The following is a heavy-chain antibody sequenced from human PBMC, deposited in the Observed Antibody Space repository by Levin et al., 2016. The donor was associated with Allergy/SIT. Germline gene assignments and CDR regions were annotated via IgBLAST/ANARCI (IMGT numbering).Heavy chain of an antibody. Sequence: SVKVSCKASGGPFKTYAISWVRQAPGQGLEWMGGDIPMFGTPNYSHKFQGRVTIQADESTATAYMELSSLKSEDTAVYYCARARGSRNFYHGMDVWGQGTTVTVYS. J-gene: IGHJ6*02. CDR3: ARARGSRNFYHGMDV. CDR2: DIPMFGTP. V-gene: IGHV1-69*13. D-gene: IGHD1-26*01. CDR1: GGPFKTYA.